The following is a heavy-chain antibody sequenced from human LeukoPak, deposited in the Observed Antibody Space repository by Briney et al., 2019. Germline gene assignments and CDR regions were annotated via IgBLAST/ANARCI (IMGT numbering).Heavy chain of an antibody. CDR2: IWYDGSNK. V-gene: IGHV3-33*06. CDR1: GFTFSSYG. J-gene: IGHJ6*02. D-gene: IGHD3-3*01. CDR3: AKSVAIYFYYGLDV. Sequence: GGSLRLSCAASGFTFSSYGMHWVRQAPGKGLEWVAVIWYDGSNKYYADSVKGRFTISRDNSKNTLFLQMNSLRAEDTAPYYCAKSVAIYFYYGLDVWGQGTTVTVSS.